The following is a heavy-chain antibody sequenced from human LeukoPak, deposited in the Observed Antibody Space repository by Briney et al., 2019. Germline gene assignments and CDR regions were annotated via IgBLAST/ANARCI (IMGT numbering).Heavy chain of an antibody. D-gene: IGHD2-2*01. Sequence: ASVKVSCKASGYTFTSYGISWVRQAPGQGLEWMGWISAYNGNTNYGQKLQGRVTMTTDTSTSTAYMELRSLRSDDTAVYYCARIVVVPAAIQSNYYYYMDVWAKGPRSPSP. CDR2: ISAYNGNT. V-gene: IGHV1-18*01. CDR1: GYTFTSYG. CDR3: ARIVVVPAAIQSNYYYYMDV. J-gene: IGHJ6*03.